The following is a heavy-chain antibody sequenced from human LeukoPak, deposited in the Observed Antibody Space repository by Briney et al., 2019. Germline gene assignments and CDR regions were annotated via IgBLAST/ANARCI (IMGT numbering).Heavy chain of an antibody. D-gene: IGHD3-22*01. CDR2: IHYSGST. CDR3: AGGVDYYDSSGP. V-gene: IGHV4-59*01. Sequence: SETLSLTCSVSGGSINSYYWSWIRQPPGEGLEWIGYIHYSGSTNYNPSLKSRVSISVDTSKNQFSPKLSSVTAADTAVYYCAGGVDYYDSSGPWGQGTLVTVSS. J-gene: IGHJ5*02. CDR1: GGSINSYY.